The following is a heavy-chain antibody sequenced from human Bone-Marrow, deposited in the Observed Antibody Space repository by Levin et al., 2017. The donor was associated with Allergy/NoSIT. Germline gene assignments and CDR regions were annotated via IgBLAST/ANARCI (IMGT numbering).Heavy chain of an antibody. V-gene: IGHV1-2*02. CDR2: INPNSGGT. J-gene: IGHJ3*02. Sequence: ASVKVSCKASGYTFTGYYMHWVRQAPGQGLEWMGWINPNSGGTNYAQKFQGRVTMTRDTSISTAYMELSRLRSDDTAVYYCARANWGSTAAFDIWGQGTMVTVSS. D-gene: IGHD7-27*01. CDR3: ARANWGSTAAFDI. CDR1: GYTFTGYY.